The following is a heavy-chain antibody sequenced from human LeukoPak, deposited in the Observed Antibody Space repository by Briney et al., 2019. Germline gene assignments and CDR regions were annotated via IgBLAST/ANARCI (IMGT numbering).Heavy chain of an antibody. V-gene: IGHV1-18*01. CDR3: ASRYSGSYPDAFDI. Sequence: ASVKVSPKASRYTFTSYGISWVRQAPGQGLEWMGWISAYNGNTNYAQKLQGRVTMTTDTSTSTAYMELRSLRSDDTAVYYCASRYSGSYPDAFDIWGQGTMVTVSS. D-gene: IGHD1-26*01. J-gene: IGHJ3*02. CDR1: RYTFTSYG. CDR2: ISAYNGNT.